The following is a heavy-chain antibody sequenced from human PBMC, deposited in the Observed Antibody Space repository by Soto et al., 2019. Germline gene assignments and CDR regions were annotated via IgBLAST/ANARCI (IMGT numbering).Heavy chain of an antibody. CDR3: AKGFGVAARNVHY. Sequence: QVQLVESGGGVVQPGRSLRLSCAASGFTFSSYGMHWVRQAPGKGLEWVAVISYDGSNKYYADSVKGRFTISRDNSKNTLYLQMNSLRAEDTGVYYWAKGFGVAARNVHYWGQGTLVTVSS. J-gene: IGHJ4*02. D-gene: IGHD6-6*01. V-gene: IGHV3-30*18. CDR1: GFTFSSYG. CDR2: ISYDGSNK.